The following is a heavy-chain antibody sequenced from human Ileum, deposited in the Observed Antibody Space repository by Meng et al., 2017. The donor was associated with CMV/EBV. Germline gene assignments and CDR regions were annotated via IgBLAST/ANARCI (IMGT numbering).Heavy chain of an antibody. Sequence: VEPVEQWGEEEKPATTLTVSCKASGYTFTGKYIYWVRQAPGQGLEWMGWIDPNTGGTKYIQKFQGRVTMTGDTSISTAYMELSGLRFDDTAVYYCARRERISSGLEYWGQGTLVTVSS. V-gene: IGHV1-2*02. CDR2: IDPNTGGT. D-gene: IGHD6-6*01. CDR1: GYTFTGKY. CDR3: ARRERISSGLEY. J-gene: IGHJ4*02.